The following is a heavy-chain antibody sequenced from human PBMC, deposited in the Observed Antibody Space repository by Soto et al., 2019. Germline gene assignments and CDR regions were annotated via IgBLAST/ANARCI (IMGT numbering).Heavy chain of an antibody. V-gene: IGHV3-23*01. Sequence: EVQLWEFGGGLVQPGGTLRLSCAASGFTFSNYAMNWVRQAPGKGLEWVSVISHNGASTYSADSVKGRFTTSRDNSKNALYLQMHSLSAEDTAVYYCANGKYSSGWYGRADVFDICGQGTLVTVSS. J-gene: IGHJ3*02. CDR3: ANGKYSSGWYGRADVFDI. CDR1: GFTFSNYA. D-gene: IGHD6-19*01. CDR2: ISHNGAST.